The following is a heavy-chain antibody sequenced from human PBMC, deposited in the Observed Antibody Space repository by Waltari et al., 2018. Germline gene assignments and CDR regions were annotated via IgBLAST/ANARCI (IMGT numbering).Heavy chain of an antibody. D-gene: IGHD4-4*01. CDR3: ARGPLNPENTVTTVFDY. CDR1: GYSISSGYY. Sequence: QVQLQESGPGLVKPSETLSLTCAVSGYSISSGYYWGWIRQPPGKGLEWIGSIYHSGSTYYNPSLKSRVTISVDTSKNQFSLKLSSVTAADTAVYYCARGPLNPENTVTTVFDYWGQGTLVTVSS. CDR2: IYHSGST. J-gene: IGHJ4*02. V-gene: IGHV4-38-2*01.